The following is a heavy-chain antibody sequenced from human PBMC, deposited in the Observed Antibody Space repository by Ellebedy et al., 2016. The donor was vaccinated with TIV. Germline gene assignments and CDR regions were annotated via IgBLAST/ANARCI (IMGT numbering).Heavy chain of an antibody. CDR3: ARLGYRSSWFDY. V-gene: IGHV3-23*01. J-gene: IGHJ4*02. CDR2: ISGTGGST. CDR1: GFTLNTYA. D-gene: IGHD6-13*01. Sequence: GESLKISCAASGFTLNTYAMSWVRQAPGKGLEWVSSISGTGGSTWYADSVQGRFTISRDNSKNTLSLQMNSLSADDTAVYYCARLGYRSSWFDYWGQGALVTVSS.